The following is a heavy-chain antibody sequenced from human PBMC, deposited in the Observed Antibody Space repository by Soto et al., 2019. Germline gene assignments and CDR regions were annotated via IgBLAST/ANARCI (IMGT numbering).Heavy chain of an antibody. CDR1: GYTFTSYG. CDR3: ARVPAYYYDSSGSS. CDR2: ISAYNGNT. Sequence: ASVKVSCKASGYTFTSYGISWVRQAPGQGLEWMGWISAYNGNTNYAQKLQGRVTMTTDTSTSTAYMGLRSLRSDDTAVYYCARVPAYYYDSSGSSWGQGTLVTVSS. J-gene: IGHJ4*02. D-gene: IGHD3-22*01. V-gene: IGHV1-18*01.